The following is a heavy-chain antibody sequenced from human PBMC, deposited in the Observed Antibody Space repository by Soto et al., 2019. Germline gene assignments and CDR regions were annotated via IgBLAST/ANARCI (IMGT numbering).Heavy chain of an antibody. V-gene: IGHV3-30*18. J-gene: IGHJ4*02. D-gene: IGHD3-22*01. CDR1: GFTFSSYG. Sequence: GGSLRLSCAASGFTFSSYGMYWVRQAPGKGLEWVAGISYVGSNQYYADSVRGRFTISRDNSKNTLYLQMNSLRTEDTAVYYCAKLLYNYDSSGFTADYWGQGTQVTVS. CDR2: ISYVGSNQ. CDR3: AKLLYNYDSSGFTADY.